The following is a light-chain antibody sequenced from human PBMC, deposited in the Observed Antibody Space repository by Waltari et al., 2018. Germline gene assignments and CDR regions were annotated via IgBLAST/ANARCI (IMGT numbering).Light chain of an antibody. Sequence: EIVLTQSPATLSLSPGERATLSCRASQSVTTYLAWYQQKPGQPPRLLIYDASNWAIGIPARFSGSGFGTDFTLTISKLEPEDFAVYYCRQRSNWPLTFGGGTKLEI. CDR1: QSVTTY. CDR2: DAS. J-gene: IGKJ4*01. CDR3: RQRSNWPLT. V-gene: IGKV3-11*01.